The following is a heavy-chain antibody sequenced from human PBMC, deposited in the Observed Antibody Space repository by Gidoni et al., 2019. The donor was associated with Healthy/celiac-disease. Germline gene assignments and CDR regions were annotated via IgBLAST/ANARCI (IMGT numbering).Heavy chain of an antibody. D-gene: IGHD5-12*01. J-gene: IGHJ4*02. CDR3: ARAGRDRVATAY. V-gene: IGHV1-69*01. Sequence: QVPLVQSGAEVKKPGSSVKVSCKASGGPFSSYAISWVRQAPGQGLEWMGGIIPIFGTANYAQKFQGRVTITADEYTSTAYMELSSLRSEDTAVYYCARAGRDRVATAYWGQGTLVTVSS. CDR2: IIPIFGTA. CDR1: GGPFSSYA.